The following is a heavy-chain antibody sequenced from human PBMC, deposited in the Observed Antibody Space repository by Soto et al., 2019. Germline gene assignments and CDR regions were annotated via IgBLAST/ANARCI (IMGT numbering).Heavy chain of an antibody. CDR1: GFTFSSYA. J-gene: IGHJ4*02. V-gene: IGHV3-23*01. Sequence: GGSLRLSCAASGFTFSSYAMSWVRQAPGKGLEWVSAISGSGGSTYYADSVKGRFTISRDNSKNTLYLQMNSLRAEDTAVYYCAKPSVAGTVVGEKYYFDYWGQGTLVTVSS. D-gene: IGHD6-19*01. CDR3: AKPSVAGTVVGEKYYFDY. CDR2: ISGSGGST.